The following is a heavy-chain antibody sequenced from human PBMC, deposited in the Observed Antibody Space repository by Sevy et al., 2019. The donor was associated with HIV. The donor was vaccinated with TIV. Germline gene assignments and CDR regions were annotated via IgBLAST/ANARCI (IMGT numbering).Heavy chain of an antibody. CDR2: MKQDGTEK. Sequence: GGSLRLSCAASGFSFSSYWMSWVRQAPGKGLEWVATMKQDGTEKDYVDSVKGRFTISRDNTKSSLFLQMNSLSAEDTAVYYCVREGLGGYSYSFDCWGQGTLVTVSS. CDR3: VREGLGGYSYSFDC. V-gene: IGHV3-7*01. D-gene: IGHD5-18*01. J-gene: IGHJ4*02. CDR1: GFSFSSYW.